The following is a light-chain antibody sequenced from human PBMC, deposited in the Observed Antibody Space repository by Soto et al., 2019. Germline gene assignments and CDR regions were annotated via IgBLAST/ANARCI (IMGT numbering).Light chain of an antibody. CDR1: SSDLAIYNY. CDR3: SSYTDSSNYV. CDR2: QVN. V-gene: IGLV2-14*01. Sequence: QSVLTQPASVSGSPGQSITISCTGTSSDLAIYNYVSWYQQQPGKAPKLMIYQVNNRPSGVSNRFSGSRSGNTASLTISGLQAEDEADYYCSSYTDSSNYVFGTGTKLTVL. J-gene: IGLJ1*01.